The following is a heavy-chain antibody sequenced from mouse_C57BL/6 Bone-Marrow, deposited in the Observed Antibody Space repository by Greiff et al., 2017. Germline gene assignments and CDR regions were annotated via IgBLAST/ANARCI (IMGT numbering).Heavy chain of an antibody. J-gene: IGHJ3*01. CDR3: TRTLAYYSNSLAWFAY. V-gene: IGHV1-15*01. CDR2: IDPETGGT. CDR1: GYTFTDYE. D-gene: IGHD2-5*01. Sequence: VQLQQSGAELVRPGASVTLSCKASGYTFTDYEMHWVKQTPVHGLEWIGAIDPETGGTAYNQKFKGKAILTADTSSSTAYLELRSLTSEDSAVYYCTRTLAYYSNSLAWFAYWGQGTLVTVSA.